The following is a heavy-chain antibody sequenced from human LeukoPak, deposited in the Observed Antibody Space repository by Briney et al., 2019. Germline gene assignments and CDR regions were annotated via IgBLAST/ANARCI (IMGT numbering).Heavy chain of an antibody. CDR1: GFTFSSYA. J-gene: IGHJ4*02. Sequence: PGGSLRLSCAASGFTFSSYAMSWVRQAPGKGLEWVANIKQDGSDKYYVDSVKGRFTISRDNAKNSLYLQMSSLRAEDTAVYYCARDLDYWGQGTLVTVSS. CDR2: IKQDGSDK. V-gene: IGHV3-7*03. CDR3: ARDLDY.